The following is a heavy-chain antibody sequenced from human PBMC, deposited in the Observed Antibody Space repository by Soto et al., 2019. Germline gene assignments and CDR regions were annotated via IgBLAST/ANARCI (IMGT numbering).Heavy chain of an antibody. D-gene: IGHD1-7*01. CDR1: GFTFSSYS. J-gene: IGHJ6*02. Sequence: VGSLRLSCAASGFTFSSYSMNWVRQAPGKGLEWVSSISSSSSYIYYADSVKGRFTISRDNAKNSLYLQMNSLRAEDAAVYYCASGGNTHYYGMDVWGQGTTVTVSS. CDR2: ISSSSSYI. CDR3: ASGGNTHYYGMDV. V-gene: IGHV3-21*01.